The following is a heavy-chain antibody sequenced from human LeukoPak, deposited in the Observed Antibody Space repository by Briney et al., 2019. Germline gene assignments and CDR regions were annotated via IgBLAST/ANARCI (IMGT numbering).Heavy chain of an antibody. CDR1: GYSISTGYY. D-gene: IGHD2-2*01. V-gene: IGHV4-38-2*02. Sequence: PSETLSLTCTVSGYSISTGYYWGWIRQPPGKGLEWIGSIYHSGSTYYNPSLKSRVTISVDTSKNQFSLKLSSVTAADTAVYYCARDLENVCSSTSCYFFPRYNWFDPGAREPWSPSPQ. J-gene: IGHJ5*02. CDR2: IYHSGST. CDR3: ARDLENVCSSTSCYFFPRYNWFDP.